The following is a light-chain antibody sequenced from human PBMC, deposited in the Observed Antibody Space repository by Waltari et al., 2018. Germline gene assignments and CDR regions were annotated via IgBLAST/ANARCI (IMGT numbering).Light chain of an antibody. Sequence: QSALTQPASVSGSPGQSLTISCTGSSRDVGTYQFVSWYQQHPGKAPKLMIYEINQRPSGISNRFSGSKFGNTAVLTISGLQTDDEADYYCCSYVTGDTWVFGGGTRVAVL. V-gene: IGLV2-23*02. J-gene: IGLJ3*02. CDR1: SRDVGTYQF. CDR2: EIN. CDR3: CSYVTGDTWV.